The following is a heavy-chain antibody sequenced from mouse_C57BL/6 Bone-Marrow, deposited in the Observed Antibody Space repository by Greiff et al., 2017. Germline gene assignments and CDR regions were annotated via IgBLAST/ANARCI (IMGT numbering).Heavy chain of an antibody. CDR2: IDPEDGDT. Sequence: VQLQQSGAELVRPGASVKLSCTASGFNIKDYYMHWVKQRPEQGLEWIGRIDPEDGDTEYAPKFQGKATMTADPSSNTAYLQLSSLTSEDTAVXYCTLYGPNWYFDVWGTGTTVTVSS. CDR1: GFNIKDYY. D-gene: IGHD1-1*01. CDR3: TLYGPNWYFDV. V-gene: IGHV14-1*01. J-gene: IGHJ1*03.